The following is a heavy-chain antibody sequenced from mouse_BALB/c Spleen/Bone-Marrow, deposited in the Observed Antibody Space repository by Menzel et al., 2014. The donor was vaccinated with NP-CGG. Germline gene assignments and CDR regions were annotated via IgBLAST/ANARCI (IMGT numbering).Heavy chain of an antibody. CDR1: GFDFSRYW. CDR2: INPDSSTI. D-gene: IGHD1-1*01. V-gene: IGHV4-1*02. J-gene: IGHJ1*01. CDR3: ARRNYYGNLFV. Sequence: EVKLEESGGGLVQPGGSLKLSCAASGFDFSRYWMSLVRQAPGKGLDWIGEINPDSSTINYTPSLKDKFIISRDNAKNTLYLQMSKVRSEDTAPYCCARRNYYGNLFVWGAGTTVTVSS.